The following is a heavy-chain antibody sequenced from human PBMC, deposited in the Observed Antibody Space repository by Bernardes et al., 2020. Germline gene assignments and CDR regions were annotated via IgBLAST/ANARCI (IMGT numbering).Heavy chain of an antibody. V-gene: IGHV4-39*01. CDR3: ARLDGLLEPFDY. Sequence: SETLSLTCTVSGGSISRSNYYWGWIRQPQGKGLEWIGNFYYSGSTYYNPSLKSRVTISGDTSKNQFSLKLSSVTAADTAVYYCARLDGLLEPFDYWGQGTLVTVSS. D-gene: IGHD3-9*01. CDR2: FYYSGST. J-gene: IGHJ4*02. CDR1: GGSISRSNYY.